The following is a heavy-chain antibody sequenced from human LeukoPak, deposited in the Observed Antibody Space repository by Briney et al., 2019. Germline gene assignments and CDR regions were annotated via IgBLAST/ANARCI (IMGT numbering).Heavy chain of an antibody. D-gene: IGHD6-13*01. V-gene: IGHV3-7*01. CDR1: GFTFSSHL. J-gene: IGHJ4*02. CDR3: AGERPSSSWYVY. Sequence: GWSLRLSCAASGFTFSSHLMTWVRQAPGKGLEWVANIYQDGREKYYAGSVKGRFTISRDNAKNSLFLQMDSLRAEDTAVYYCAGERPSSSWYVYWGQGTLVTVSS. CDR2: IYQDGREK.